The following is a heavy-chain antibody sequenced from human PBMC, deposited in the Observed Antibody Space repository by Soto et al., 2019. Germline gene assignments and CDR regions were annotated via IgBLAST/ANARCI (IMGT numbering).Heavy chain of an antibody. J-gene: IGHJ3*02. Sequence: TSDTLSLTCTVSGGSISSYYWSWIRQPPGKGLEWIGYIYYSGSTNYNPSLKSRVTISVDTSKNQFSLKLSSVTAADTAVYYCARQKWLVLNAFDIWGQGTMVNVSS. CDR3: ARQKWLVLNAFDI. CDR1: GGSISSYY. V-gene: IGHV4-59*01. D-gene: IGHD6-19*01. CDR2: IYYSGST.